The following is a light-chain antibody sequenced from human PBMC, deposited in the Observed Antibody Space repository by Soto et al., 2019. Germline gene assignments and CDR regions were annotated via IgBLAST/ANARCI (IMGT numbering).Light chain of an antibody. CDR1: SSDVGAYNF. Sequence: QSVLTQPASVSGSPGQSITISCTGTSSDVGAYNFVSWHQQHPGKAPKLMIYNVYARPSGISYRFSGSKSGNTASLTISGLQGEDEADYYCSAYTVSRTYVFGTGTKLTVL. CDR3: SAYTVSRTYV. J-gene: IGLJ1*01. V-gene: IGLV2-14*03. CDR2: NVY.